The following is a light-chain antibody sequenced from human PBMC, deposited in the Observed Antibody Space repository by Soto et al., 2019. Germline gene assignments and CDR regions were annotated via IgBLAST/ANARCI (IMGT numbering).Light chain of an antibody. CDR3: SSCTSGNTVV. Sequence: QSALTQPASVSGSPGQSITISCTGTISDVGGYNYVSWYQQHPGEAPKLMIYEVDSRPSGVSNRFSGSKSGNTASLTISGLQAEDEADYYCSSCTSGNTVVFGGGTKVTVL. CDR2: EVD. CDR1: ISDVGGYNY. V-gene: IGLV2-14*01. J-gene: IGLJ2*01.